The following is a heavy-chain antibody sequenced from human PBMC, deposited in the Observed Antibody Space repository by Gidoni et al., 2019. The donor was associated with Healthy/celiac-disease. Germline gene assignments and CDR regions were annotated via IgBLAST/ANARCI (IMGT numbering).Heavy chain of an antibody. J-gene: IGHJ4*02. V-gene: IGHV1-69*01. CDR2: IIPIFGTA. Sequence: QVQLVQSGAEVKKPGSLVKVSCKASGGTFSSYAISWVRQAPGQGLDWMGGIIPIFGTANYAQKFQGRVTITADESTSTAYMELSSLRSEDTAVYYCARTIVGATPDYWGQGTLVTVSS. CDR3: ARTIVGATPDY. D-gene: IGHD1-26*01. CDR1: GGTFSSYA.